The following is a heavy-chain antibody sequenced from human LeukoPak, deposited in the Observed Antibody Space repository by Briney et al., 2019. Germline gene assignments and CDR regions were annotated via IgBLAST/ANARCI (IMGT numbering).Heavy chain of an antibody. Sequence: PGGSLRLSCAASGFTFSSYAMHWVRQAPGKGLEWVAVISYDGSNKYHADSVKGRFTISRDNSKNTLYLQMNSLRAEDTAVYYCARGSCSGGSCYWSFDYWGQGTPVTVSS. D-gene: IGHD2-15*01. CDR2: ISYDGSNK. V-gene: IGHV3-30-3*01. CDR3: ARGSCSGGSCYWSFDY. CDR1: GFTFSSYA. J-gene: IGHJ4*02.